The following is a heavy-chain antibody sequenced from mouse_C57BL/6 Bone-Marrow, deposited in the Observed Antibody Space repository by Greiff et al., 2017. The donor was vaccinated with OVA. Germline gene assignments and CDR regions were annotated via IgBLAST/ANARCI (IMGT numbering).Heavy chain of an antibody. CDR1: GYAFSSSW. J-gene: IGHJ3*01. Sequence: QVQLQQSGPELVKPGASVKISCKASGYAFSSSWMNWVKQRPGQGLEWIGRIYPGDGDTNYNGKFKGKATLTADKSSSTAYMQLSSLTSEDSAVYFCYYYGSSYPFAYWGQGTLVTVSA. CDR2: IYPGDGDT. D-gene: IGHD1-1*01. CDR3: YYYGSSYPFAY. V-gene: IGHV1-82*01.